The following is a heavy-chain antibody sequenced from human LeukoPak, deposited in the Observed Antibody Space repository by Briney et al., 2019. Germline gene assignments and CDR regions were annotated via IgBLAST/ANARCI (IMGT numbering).Heavy chain of an antibody. CDR3: ARDPVIYGMDV. CDR1: GGSVSSGSYY. D-gene: IGHD2-21*01. CDR2: IYYSGST. Sequence: SETLSLTCTVSGGSVSSGSYYWSWLRQPPGKGLEGIGYIYYSGSTNYTPSLKSRVTISVDTSKNQFSLKLSSVTAADTAVYYCARDPVIYGMDVWGQGTTVTVSS. V-gene: IGHV4-61*01. J-gene: IGHJ6*02.